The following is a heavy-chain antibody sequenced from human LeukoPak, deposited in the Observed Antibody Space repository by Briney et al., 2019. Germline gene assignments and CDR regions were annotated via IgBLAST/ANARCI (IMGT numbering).Heavy chain of an antibody. CDR3: AKSPFSGNYRLFGY. Sequence: GGSLRLSCTTSGLTFSNYAMNWVRQSPGKGLEWVSSISDSGGSTYYADSVKGQFTISRDNSKNTLYLQMNSLRAEDTAVYYCAKSPFSGNYRLFGYWGQGTLVTVSS. CDR1: GLTFSNYA. D-gene: IGHD1-26*01. CDR2: ISDSGGST. J-gene: IGHJ4*02. V-gene: IGHV3-23*01.